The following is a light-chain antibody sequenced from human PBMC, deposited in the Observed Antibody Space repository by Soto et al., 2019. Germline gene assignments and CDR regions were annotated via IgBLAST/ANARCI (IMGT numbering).Light chain of an antibody. Sequence: QSVLTHPPSVSAAPGQKVTISCSGSSSNIGDHDVSWYKQLPGTAPKLLMSENDKRPSGIPDRFSGSKSGTSATLGITGLQTGDEADYYCGTWDSSLSAGVFGGGTKLTVL. CDR2: END. CDR3: GTWDSSLSAGV. CDR1: SSNIGDHD. J-gene: IGLJ3*02. V-gene: IGLV1-51*02.